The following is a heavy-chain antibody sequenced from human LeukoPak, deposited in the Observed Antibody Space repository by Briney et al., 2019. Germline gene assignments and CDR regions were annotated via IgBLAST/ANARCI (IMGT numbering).Heavy chain of an antibody. Sequence: ASVKVSCKASGYTFTGYYMHWVRQAPGQGLEWMGWINPNSGGTNYAQKFQGRVTMTRDTSISTAYMELSRLRSDDTAVYYCARGTALWFGELLLGLHYWGQGTLVTVSS. V-gene: IGHV1-2*02. D-gene: IGHD3-10*01. CDR2: INPNSGGT. J-gene: IGHJ4*02. CDR3: ARGTALWFGELLLGLHY. CDR1: GYTFTGYY.